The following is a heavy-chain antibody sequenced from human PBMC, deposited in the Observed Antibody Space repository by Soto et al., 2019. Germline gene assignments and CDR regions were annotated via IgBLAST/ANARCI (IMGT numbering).Heavy chain of an antibody. D-gene: IGHD1-1*01. V-gene: IGHV3-11*06. Sequence: GGSLRLSCAASGFTFNEYYMSWIRQPPGKGLEWISYSSNSGTFAKYADSVKGRCHNSRKNVKNSLYLEINSRRGDETAIYYCARSGDNYNLLDYWGQGTTVTVSS. CDR2: SSNSGTFA. CDR3: ARSGDNYNLLDY. J-gene: IGHJ4*02. CDR1: GFTFNEYY.